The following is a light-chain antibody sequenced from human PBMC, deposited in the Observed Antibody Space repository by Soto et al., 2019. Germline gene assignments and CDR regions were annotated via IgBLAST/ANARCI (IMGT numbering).Light chain of an antibody. CDR2: DAS. CDR3: QQRNNWPT. CDR1: QGVSSY. V-gene: IGKV3D-11*01. Sequence: EIVSTQSPPTLSLSPGERDTLSCRASQGVSSYLAWSQQRPGQAPRLLIYDASKGATGIPARFSGSGSGTDFTLTIRSLEPEDFAVYYCQQRNNWPTFGQGTKVDIK. J-gene: IGKJ1*01.